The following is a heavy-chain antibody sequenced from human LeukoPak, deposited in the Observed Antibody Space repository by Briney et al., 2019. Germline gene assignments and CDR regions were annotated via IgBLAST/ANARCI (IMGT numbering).Heavy chain of an antibody. D-gene: IGHD5-12*01. CDR2: IIPIFGTA. V-gene: IGHV1-69*13. Sequence: SVKVSCKASGGTFSSYAISWVRQAPGQGLEWMGGIIPIFGTAKYAQKFQGRVTITADESTSTAYMELTSLTSDDTAVYFCAREPRYSDYDRVLDYWGQGTLVTVSS. CDR1: GGTFSSYA. J-gene: IGHJ4*02. CDR3: AREPRYSDYDRVLDY.